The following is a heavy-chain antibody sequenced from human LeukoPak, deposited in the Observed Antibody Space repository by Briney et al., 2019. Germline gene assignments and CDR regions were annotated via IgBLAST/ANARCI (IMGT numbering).Heavy chain of an antibody. CDR2: ISVSGGNT. D-gene: IGHD3-10*02. V-gene: IGHV3-23*01. CDR1: GFTFSDHY. CDR3: ARGSYVRQRQNLFDY. J-gene: IGHJ4*02. Sequence: GGSLRLSCAASGFTFSDHYMDWVRQAPGKGLEWVSFISVSGGNTDHADSVKGRFTISRDNSKNTLYLQMNSLRAEDTAVYYCARGSYVRQRQNLFDYWGQGTLVTVSS.